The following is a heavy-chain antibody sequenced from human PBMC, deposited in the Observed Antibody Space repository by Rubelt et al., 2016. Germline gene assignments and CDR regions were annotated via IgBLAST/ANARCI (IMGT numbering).Heavy chain of an antibody. J-gene: IGHJ5*02. CDR1: GFIFRSYG. CDR3: ARDRGTMIVVNSNWFDP. CDR2: IWYDGSKE. V-gene: IGHV3-33*01. Sequence: QVQLVESGGGVVQPGRSLRLSCAASGFIFRSYGMYWVRQAPGKGLEWVSLIWYDGSKEYYAESVKGRFTISRDNSKNTVYLQMNSLRAEDTAIYYCARDRGTMIVVNSNWFDPWGQGNLVTVSS. D-gene: IGHD3-22*01.